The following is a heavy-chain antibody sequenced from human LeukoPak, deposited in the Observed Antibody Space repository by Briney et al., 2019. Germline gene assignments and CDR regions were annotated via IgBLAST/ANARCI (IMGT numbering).Heavy chain of an antibody. J-gene: IGHJ4*02. CDR2: INHRGVT. D-gene: IGHD3-10*01. Sequence: PSETLSLTCAVCGGSFSGYFCWIRQSPGKGLEWIGEINHRGVTNYRPSLGGRVPIFTDRSLNQFSLRLTSVTAADTGTYYCASGPGTSVIRGVSPKYWGQGTPVTVSS. CDR3: ASGPGTSVIRGVSPKY. V-gene: IGHV4-34*01. CDR1: GGSFSGYF.